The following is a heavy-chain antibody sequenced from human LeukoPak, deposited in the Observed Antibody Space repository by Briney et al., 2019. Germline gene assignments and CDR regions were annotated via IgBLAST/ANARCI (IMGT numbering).Heavy chain of an antibody. V-gene: IGHV1-8*02. CDR2: MNPNSGNT. J-gene: IGHJ4*02. CDR1: GYTFTSYD. Sequence: RASVKVSCKASGYTFTSYDINWVRQATGQGLEWMGWMNPNSGNTGYAQKFQGRVTMTRNTSISTAYMELSSLRSEDTAVYYCASWSAMVVAATWGYFDYWGQGTLVTVSS. D-gene: IGHD2-15*01. CDR3: ASWSAMVVAATWGYFDY.